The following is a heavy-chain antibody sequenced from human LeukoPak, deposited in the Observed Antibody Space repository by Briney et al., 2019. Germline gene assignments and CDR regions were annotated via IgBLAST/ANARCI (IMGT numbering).Heavy chain of an antibody. CDR2: IYYSGST. CDR1: GGSISSPSYY. Sequence: SETLSLTCTVSGGSISSPSYYWGWIRQPPGKGLEWIGSIYYSGSTYYNPSLKTRVTISVDTSKNQFSLKLSSVTAADTAVYYCARHKQWLGSLDPWGQGTLVTVSS. J-gene: IGHJ5*02. V-gene: IGHV4-39*01. D-gene: IGHD6-19*01. CDR3: ARHKQWLGSLDP.